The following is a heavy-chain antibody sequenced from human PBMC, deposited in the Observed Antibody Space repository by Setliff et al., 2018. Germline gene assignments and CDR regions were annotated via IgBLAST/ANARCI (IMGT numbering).Heavy chain of an antibody. CDR1: GFTFSNYW. CDR2: ITRDGSET. D-gene: IGHD1-1*01. J-gene: IGHJ4*02. V-gene: IGHV3-74*01. Sequence: EGSLRLSCAASGFTFSNYWMHWVRQAPGKGLIWVSRITRDGSETSYADSVKGRFTISRDNAKNSLYLQMNSLRVEDTAVYYCSRSNSGKHDYWGQGTLVTVSS. CDR3: SRSNSGKHDY.